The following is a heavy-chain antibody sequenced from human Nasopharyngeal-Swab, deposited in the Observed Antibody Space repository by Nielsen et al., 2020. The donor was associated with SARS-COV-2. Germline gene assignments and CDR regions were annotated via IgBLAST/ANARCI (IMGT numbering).Heavy chain of an antibody. CDR1: GFTFSSYT. Sequence: GGSLRLSCAVSGFTFSSYTMNWVRQAPGKGLEWVSSISSSSYIYYADSVKGRFTISRDNGKKSLYLQMNSLRAEDTAVYYCARDRGYSGTYDAFDIWGQGTMVTVSS. CDR2: ISSSSYI. V-gene: IGHV3-21*01. J-gene: IGHJ3*02. D-gene: IGHD1-26*01. CDR3: ARDRGYSGTYDAFDI.